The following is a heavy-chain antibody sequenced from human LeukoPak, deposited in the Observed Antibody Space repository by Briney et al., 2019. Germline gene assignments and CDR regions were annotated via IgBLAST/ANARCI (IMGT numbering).Heavy chain of an antibody. CDR3: ARIRQVWWGSRRDGIEF. J-gene: IGHJ4*02. CDR2: MNPNSGNT. Sequence: GASVKVSCKASGYTFPSYDINWVRQATGQGLEWMGWMNPNSGNTGYAQRFQGRVTMTRNTSISTAYMELSSLRSDDTAVYHCARIRQVWWGSRRDGIEFWGQGTLVIVSS. CDR1: GYTFPSYD. D-gene: IGHD2-21*01. V-gene: IGHV1-8*01.